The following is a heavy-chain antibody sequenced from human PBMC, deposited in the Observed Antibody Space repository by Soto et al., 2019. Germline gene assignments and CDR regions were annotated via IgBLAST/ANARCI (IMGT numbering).Heavy chain of an antibody. J-gene: IGHJ4*02. V-gene: IGHV4-4*02. Sequence: QVQLQESGPGLVKPSGTLSLTCAVSGDSISYSSWWSWVRQPPGKGLEWIGEIYHTGSTNYKPSLKGRVTISVDKSKNQFSLKLTSVTAADTAVYYCARDIAAAATGYWGQGTLVTVSS. CDR3: ARDIAAAATGY. D-gene: IGHD6-13*01. CDR1: GDSISYSSW. CDR2: IYHTGST.